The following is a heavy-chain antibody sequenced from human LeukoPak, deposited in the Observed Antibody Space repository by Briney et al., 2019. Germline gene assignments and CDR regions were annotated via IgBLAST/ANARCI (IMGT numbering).Heavy chain of an antibody. CDR1: GYSFTDYY. J-gene: IGHJ5*02. Sequence: ASVKVSCKTSGYSFTDYYIHWVRQAPGQGLEWMGWINTKSGRTSSARKFQGRVTMTRDPSITTVYMDMAWLTSDDTAIYFCARADFIDAGPYLIGPWGQGTLVSVSS. D-gene: IGHD3-3*01. CDR2: INTKSGRT. V-gene: IGHV1-2*02. CDR3: ARADFIDAGPYLIGP.